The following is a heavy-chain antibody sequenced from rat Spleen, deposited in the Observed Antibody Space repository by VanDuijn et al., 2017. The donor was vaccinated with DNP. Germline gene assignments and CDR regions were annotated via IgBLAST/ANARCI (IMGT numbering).Heavy chain of an antibody. V-gene: IGHV5-7*01. CDR2: ITYDGSGT. J-gene: IGHJ2*01. Sequence: EVQLVESGGGLVQPGRSLKLSCAASGFTFSDYYMAWVRQAPTKGLEWVATITYDGSGTYYRDSVKGRFTISRDNAKSTLYLQMNSLRSEDMATYYCIRWNSGHFDYWGQGVMVTVSS. D-gene: IGHD4-3*01. CDR3: IRWNSGHFDY. CDR1: GFTFSDYY.